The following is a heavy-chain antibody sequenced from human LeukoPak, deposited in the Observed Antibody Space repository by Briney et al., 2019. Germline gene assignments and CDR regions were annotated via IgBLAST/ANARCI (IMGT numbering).Heavy chain of an antibody. CDR2: ISIDGSST. D-gene: IGHD6-19*01. CDR3: ARGFNSSGWASVDY. CDR1: GFTLSSYW. V-gene: IGHV3-74*01. Sequence: GGSLRLSCAASGFTLSSYWVHWVRQDPGKGLVWVSRISIDGSSTSYADSVKGRFTISRDNAKNTVYLQMNSLRAEDTAVYYCARGFNSSGWASVDYWSQGTLVTVSS. J-gene: IGHJ4*02.